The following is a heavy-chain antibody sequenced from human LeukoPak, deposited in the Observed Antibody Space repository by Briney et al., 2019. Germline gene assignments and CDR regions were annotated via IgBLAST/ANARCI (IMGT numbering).Heavy chain of an antibody. Sequence: GGSLRLSCAASGFTFSSYWMHWVRQAPGKGLVWVSRIYTDGNSTTYADSVKGRFTISRDNAKNSLYLQMNSLRAEDTAVYYCAELGITMIGGVWGKGTTVTISS. CDR3: AELGITMIGGV. CDR1: GFTFSSYW. V-gene: IGHV3-74*01. D-gene: IGHD3-10*02. CDR2: IYTDGNST. J-gene: IGHJ6*04.